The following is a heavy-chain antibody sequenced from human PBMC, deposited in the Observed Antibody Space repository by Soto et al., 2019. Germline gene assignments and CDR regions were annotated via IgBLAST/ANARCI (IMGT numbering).Heavy chain of an antibody. V-gene: IGHV3-43D*04. CDR2: ISWDCGST. CDR3: AKDAESRGGTDF. J-gene: IGHJ6*02. Sequence: GGSLRLSCAASGFTFDDYAMRWVRQAPGKGLEWVSLISWDCGSTYYADSVKGRFTISRDNSKNSLYLQMNSLRAEDTALYYCAKDAESRGGTDFWGQVTTVTVSS. CDR1: GFTFDDYA. D-gene: IGHD3-10*01.